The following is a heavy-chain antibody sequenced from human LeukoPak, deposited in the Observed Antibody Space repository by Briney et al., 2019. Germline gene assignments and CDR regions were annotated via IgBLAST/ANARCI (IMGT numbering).Heavy chain of an antibody. CDR1: GFSFTSYA. J-gene: IGHJ5*02. CDR2: ISTGGGST. CDR3: TKDQVTA. D-gene: IGHD2-21*02. Sequence: GGSLRLSCAASGFSFTSYAMSWVRQAPGKGLEWVSAISTGGGSTYYADTVKGRFTVSRDNSKNTLYLQMHSLRADDTAVYYCTKDQVTAWGQGTLVTVSS. V-gene: IGHV3-23*01.